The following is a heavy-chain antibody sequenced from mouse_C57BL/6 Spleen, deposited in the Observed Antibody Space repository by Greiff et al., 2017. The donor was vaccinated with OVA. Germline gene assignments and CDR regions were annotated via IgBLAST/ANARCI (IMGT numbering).Heavy chain of an antibody. CDR2: IYPGNSDT. Sequence: VQLQQSGTVLARPGASVKMSCKTSGYTFTSYGMHWVKQRPGQGLEWIGAIYPGNSDTSYNQKFKGKAKLTAVTSASTAYLELSSLTNEDSAVYYCTREGVYYDYPYAMDYWGQGTSVTVSS. J-gene: IGHJ4*01. V-gene: IGHV1-5*01. CDR3: TREGVYYDYPYAMDY. CDR1: GYTFTSYG. D-gene: IGHD2-4*01.